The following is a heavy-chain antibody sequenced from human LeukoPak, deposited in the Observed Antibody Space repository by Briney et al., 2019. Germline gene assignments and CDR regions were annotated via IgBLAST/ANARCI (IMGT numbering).Heavy chain of an antibody. D-gene: IGHD3-10*01. CDR1: GXXFXXXG. V-gene: IGHV3-21*06. CDR2: TXTXXRYV. Sequence: GGSLRLSCAASGXXFXXXGXXXXXXAXGXXLXXVXXTXTXXRYVYXGDSVKGRFTISRDNAKNLLFLQMNGLRAEDTALYYCARGRSITLLRGVAMSDGFDIWGQGAMVAVSS. J-gene: IGHJ3*02. CDR3: ARGRSITLLRGVAMSDGFDI.